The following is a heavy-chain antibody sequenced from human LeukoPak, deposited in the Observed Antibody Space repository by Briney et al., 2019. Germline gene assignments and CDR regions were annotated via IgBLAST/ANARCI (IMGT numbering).Heavy chain of an antibody. J-gene: IGHJ5*02. V-gene: IGHV3-21*01. D-gene: IGHD3-22*01. CDR1: GFTFSSYS. CDR2: ISGSSSYI. Sequence: GGSLRLSCAASGFTFSSYSMDWVRQAPGKGLEWVSSISGSSSYIYYADSVKGRFTISRDNAKNSLYLQMNSLRAEDTAVYYCARDLYYYDSSGYFSWGQGTLVTVSS. CDR3: ARDLYYYDSSGYFS.